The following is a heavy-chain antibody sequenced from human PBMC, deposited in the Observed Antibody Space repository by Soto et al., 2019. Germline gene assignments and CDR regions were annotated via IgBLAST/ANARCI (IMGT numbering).Heavy chain of an antibody. CDR1: GDTISSTTYY. D-gene: IGHD3-22*01. CDR3: ARYVTNYDNDY. Sequence: SETLSLTCTVSGDTISSTTYYWAWFRQPPGMGLEWIGSIYYSGTTYYNPSLKSRVTISVDTSKSQFSLEVSSVTAADTAVYYCARYVTNYDNDYWGQGTLVTV. V-gene: IGHV4-39*01. CDR2: IYYSGTT. J-gene: IGHJ4*02.